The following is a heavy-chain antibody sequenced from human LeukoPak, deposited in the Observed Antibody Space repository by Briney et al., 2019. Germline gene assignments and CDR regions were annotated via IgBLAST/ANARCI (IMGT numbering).Heavy chain of an antibody. Sequence: GGSLRLSCAASGFTFDDYAMHWVRQAPGKGLEWVSGISWNSGSIGYADSVKGRFTISRDNAKKSLYLQMNSLRVEDTGVYYCASWGEGALDNWGQGTLVTVSS. CDR2: ISWNSGSI. CDR3: ASWGEGALDN. D-gene: IGHD1-26*01. V-gene: IGHV3-9*01. CDR1: GFTFDDYA. J-gene: IGHJ4*02.